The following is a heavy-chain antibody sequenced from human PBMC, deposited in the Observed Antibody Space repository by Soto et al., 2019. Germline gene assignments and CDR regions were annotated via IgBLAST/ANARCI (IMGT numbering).Heavy chain of an antibody. J-gene: IGHJ6*02. Sequence: QLQLQESGPGLVKPSETLSLTCTVSGGSISSSTYYWGWIRQPPGKGLEWIGMIYESGSAYYNPSLQGRVTISIDTSKNQFSLRLSSVSAADPAVYYCARHGVDYGDYARYYYYGMDVWGRGTTVTVSS. CDR3: ARHGVDYGDYARYYYYGMDV. V-gene: IGHV4-39*01. CDR1: GGSISSSTYY. CDR2: IYESGSA. D-gene: IGHD4-17*01.